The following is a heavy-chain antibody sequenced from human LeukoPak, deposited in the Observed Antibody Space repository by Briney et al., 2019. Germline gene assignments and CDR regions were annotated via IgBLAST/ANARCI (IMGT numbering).Heavy chain of an antibody. J-gene: IGHJ4*02. CDR2: IYSGGST. Sequence: GGSLRLSCAASGFTVSSNYMSWVRQAPGKGLEWVSVIYSGGSTYYADSVKGRFTISRDNAKNSLYLQMNSLRAEDTAVYYCARDAKTWSYRRPYYFDYWGQGTLVTVSS. CDR1: GFTVSSNY. V-gene: IGHV3-53*01. D-gene: IGHD3-16*02. CDR3: ARDAKTWSYRRPYYFDY.